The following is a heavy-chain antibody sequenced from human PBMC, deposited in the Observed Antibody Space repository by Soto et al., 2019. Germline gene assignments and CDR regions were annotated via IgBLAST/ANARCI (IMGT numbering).Heavy chain of an antibody. CDR3: ASRYGSGSYYKGPSGYYGMDV. CDR1: GYTFTGYY. CDR2: INPNSGGT. Sequence: ASVKVSCKASGYTFTGYYMHWVRQAPGQGLEWMGWINPNSGGTNYAQKFQGRVTMTRDTSTSTVYMELSSLRSEDTAVYYCASRYGSGSYYKGPSGYYGMDVWGQGTTVTVSS. J-gene: IGHJ6*02. V-gene: IGHV1-2*02. D-gene: IGHD3-10*01.